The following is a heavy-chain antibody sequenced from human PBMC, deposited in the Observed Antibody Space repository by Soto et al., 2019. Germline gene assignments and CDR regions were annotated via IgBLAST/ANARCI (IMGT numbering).Heavy chain of an antibody. V-gene: IGHV1-69*06. CDR3: ARLITMVRGVIKNFDY. CDR2: IIPIFGTA. Sequence: QVQLVQSGAEVKKPGSSVKVSCKASGGTFSSYAISWVRQAPGQGLEWMGGIIPIFGTANYAQKFQGRVTITADKSTSTAYMELSSLRSEDTAVHYCARLITMVRGVIKNFDYWGQGTLVTVSS. J-gene: IGHJ4*02. CDR1: GGTFSSYA. D-gene: IGHD3-10*01.